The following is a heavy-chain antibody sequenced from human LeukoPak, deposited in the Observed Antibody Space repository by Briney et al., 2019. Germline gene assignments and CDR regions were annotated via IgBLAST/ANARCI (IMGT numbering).Heavy chain of an antibody. CDR2: IIPILGIA. CDR3: ARSLGGVPAASSGYYYGMDV. J-gene: IGHJ6*02. Sequence: SVKVSCKASGGTFSSYTISWVRQAPGRGLEWMGRIIPILGIANYAQKFQGRVTITADKSTSTAYMELSSLRSEDTAVYYCARSLGGVPAASSGYYYGMDVWGQGTTVTVSS. V-gene: IGHV1-69*02. CDR1: GGTFSSYT. D-gene: IGHD2-2*01.